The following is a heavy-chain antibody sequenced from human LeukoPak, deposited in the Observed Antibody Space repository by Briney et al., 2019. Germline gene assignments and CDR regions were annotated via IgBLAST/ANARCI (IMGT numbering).Heavy chain of an antibody. J-gene: IGHJ5*02. CDR2: LYYNGYT. CDR3: ARQGGDTMVRGVIKDWFDP. V-gene: IGHV4-39*01. D-gene: IGHD3-10*01. CDR1: GDSINSSVYY. Sequence: SGTLSLTCTVTGDSINSSVYYWAWIRQPPGKGLVWIGSLYYNGYTYYNPSLKSRVTMSVDTSKNHFSLKLNSVTAADTAVYYCARQGGDTMVRGVIKDWFDPWGQGTLVTVSS.